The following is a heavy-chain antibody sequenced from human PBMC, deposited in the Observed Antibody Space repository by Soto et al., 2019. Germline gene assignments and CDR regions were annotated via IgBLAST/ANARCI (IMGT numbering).Heavy chain of an antibody. J-gene: IGHJ5*02. CDR3: ATQEVGGSYAYTFDP. CDR2: IYYSGST. V-gene: IGHV4-39*01. D-gene: IGHD1-26*01. Sequence: SETLSLTCTVSGGSITSSSYYWGWIRQPPGKGLEWIGSIYYSGSTYYNPSLKSRVTISVDTSKNQFSLKLSSVTAADTAVYYCATQEVGGSYAYTFDPWGQGTPVTVSS. CDR1: GGSITSSSYY.